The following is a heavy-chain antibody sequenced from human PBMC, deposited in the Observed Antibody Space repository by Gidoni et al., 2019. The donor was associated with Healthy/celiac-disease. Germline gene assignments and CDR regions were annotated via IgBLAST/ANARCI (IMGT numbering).Heavy chain of an antibody. D-gene: IGHD3-10*01. CDR2: INHCVST. V-gene: IGHV4-34*01. CDR1: GGSFSGDY. J-gene: IGHJ4*02. CDR3: ASNRGAGSYYFDY. Sequence: QVQLQQWGAGLLKPSETLSLTCAVYGGSFSGDYWSWIRQPPGKGLEWIGEINHCVSTNYNPSRKSRVTISVDTSKNQFSLKLSSVTAADTAVYYCASNRGAGSYYFDYWGQGTLVTVSS.